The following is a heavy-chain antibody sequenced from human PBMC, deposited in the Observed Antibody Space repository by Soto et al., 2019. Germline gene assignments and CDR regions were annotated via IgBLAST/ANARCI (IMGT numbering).Heavy chain of an antibody. V-gene: IGHV1-2*04. J-gene: IGHJ6*02. D-gene: IGHD6-13*01. CDR2: INPNSGGT. CDR3: ARVRIASAGPPYCMDV. Sequence: ASVKVSCKASGYTFTGYYMHWVRQAPGQRLEWMGWINPNSGGTNYAQQFQGWVTMTRDTSISTAYMELSRLRSDDTAVYYWARVRIASAGPPYCMDVWGQVTTVTVSS. CDR1: GYTFTGYY.